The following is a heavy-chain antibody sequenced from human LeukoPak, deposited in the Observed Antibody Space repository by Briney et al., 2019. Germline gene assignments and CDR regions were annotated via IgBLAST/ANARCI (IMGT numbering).Heavy chain of an antibody. CDR3: ARGKGRARGSYYYDSSGYYYFDY. D-gene: IGHD3-22*01. J-gene: IGHJ4*02. Sequence: SETLSLTCAVYGGSFSGYYWSWIRQPPGKGLEWIGEINHSGSTNYNPSLKSRVTITVDTSKNQFSLKLSSVTAADTAVYYCARGKGRARGSYYYDSSGYYYFDYWGQGTLVTVSS. CDR2: INHSGST. CDR1: GGSFSGYY. V-gene: IGHV4-34*01.